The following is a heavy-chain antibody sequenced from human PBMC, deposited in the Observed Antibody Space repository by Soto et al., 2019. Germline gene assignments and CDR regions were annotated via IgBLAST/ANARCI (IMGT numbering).Heavy chain of an antibody. D-gene: IGHD5-18*01. CDR1: GGSISSSNW. CDR3: AGGEDTAYYVDY. V-gene: IGHV4-4*02. Sequence: QVQLQESGPGLEKPSGTLSLTCAVSGGSISSSNWWSWFRQPPGKGLEYIGEIFQCGSTNYNPSLKRRVTISLDKYKTQYSRKLTSVTAADTAVYSCAGGEDTAYYVDYWGQGTLVTVSS. J-gene: IGHJ4*02. CDR2: IFQCGST.